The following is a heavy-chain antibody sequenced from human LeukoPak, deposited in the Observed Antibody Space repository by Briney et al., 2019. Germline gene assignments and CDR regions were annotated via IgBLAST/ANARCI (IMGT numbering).Heavy chain of an antibody. CDR2: INPSGGST. CDR3: ARDLQFGDGYNWEVVWFDP. D-gene: IGHD5-24*01. Sequence: ASVKVSCKASGYTFTSYYMHWVRQAPGQGLEWMGIINPSGGSTGYAQKFQGRVTMTRDTSTSTVYMELSSLRSEDTAVYYCARDLQFGDGYNWEVVWFDPWGQGTLVTVSS. J-gene: IGHJ5*02. CDR1: GYTFTSYY. V-gene: IGHV1-46*01.